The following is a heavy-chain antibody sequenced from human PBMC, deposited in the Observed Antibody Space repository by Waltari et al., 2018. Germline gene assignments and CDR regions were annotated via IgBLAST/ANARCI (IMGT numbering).Heavy chain of an antibody. CDR1: GGSISSGSYY. Sequence: QVQLQESGPGLVKPSQTLSLTCTVSGGSISSGSYYWSWIRQPAGKGLEWIGYINTMWSTNYNPALKSRVTISVHTSKNQFALKLSSVTAADTAVYYCAREPYCIAAAGTRWFDPWGQGTLVTVSS. CDR3: AREPYCIAAAGTRWFDP. D-gene: IGHD6-13*01. J-gene: IGHJ5*02. V-gene: IGHV4-61*09. CDR2: INTMWST.